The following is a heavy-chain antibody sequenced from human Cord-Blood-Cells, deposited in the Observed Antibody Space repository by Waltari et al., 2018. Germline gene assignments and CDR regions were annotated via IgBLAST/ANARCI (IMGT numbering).Heavy chain of an antibody. CDR2: INHSGST. CDR1: GGSFSGYY. Sequence: QVQLQQWGAGLLKPSETLSLTCAVYGGSFSGYYWSWICPPPGKGLEWIGEINHSGSTNYNPSLKSRVTISVDTSKNQFSLKLSSVTAADTAVYYCARLAEYSSGWYKDYWGQGTLVTVSS. CDR3: ARLAEYSSGWYKDY. J-gene: IGHJ4*02. D-gene: IGHD6-19*01. V-gene: IGHV4-34*01.